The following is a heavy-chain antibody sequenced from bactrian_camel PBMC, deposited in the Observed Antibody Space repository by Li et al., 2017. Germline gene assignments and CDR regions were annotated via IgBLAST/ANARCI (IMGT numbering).Heavy chain of an antibody. CDR1: GNTYSINC. D-gene: IGHD3*01. CDR3: ATDLARCYSGSWLIADSN. J-gene: IGHJ4*01. CDR2: VHTTGGST. V-gene: IGHV3S1*01. Sequence: QLVESGGGTVQAGGSLRLSSVASGNTYSINCMGWFRQAPGEEREGVAAVHTTGGSTYYADSVKGRFTITQGNGENEVSLKMERLQPEDTAMYYCATDLARCYSGSWLIADSNWGQGTQVTVS.